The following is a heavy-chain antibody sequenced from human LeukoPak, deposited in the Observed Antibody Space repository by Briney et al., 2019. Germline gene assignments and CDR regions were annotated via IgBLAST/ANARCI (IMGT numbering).Heavy chain of an antibody. CDR1: VASISSYNC. CDR2: IYRNGIT. CDR3: ARGASTVTGYFDY. D-gene: IGHD4-17*01. V-gene: IGHV4-4*02. J-gene: IGHJ4*02. Sequence: SGTLSLTCAVSVASISSYNCWGWVRQSPGKVLEWIGEIYRNGITNYNPSLKSRVTISVDKSKNQFSLKLNSVTAADTAVYYRARGASTVTGYFDYWGQGTLVTVSS.